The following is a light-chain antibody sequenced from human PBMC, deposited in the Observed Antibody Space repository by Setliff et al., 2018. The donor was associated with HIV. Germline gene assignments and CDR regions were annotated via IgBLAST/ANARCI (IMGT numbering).Light chain of an antibody. V-gene: IGLV2-14*01. CDR3: ASYTKRNVFV. CDR2: EVT. J-gene: IGLJ1*01. Sequence: QSALAQPASVSAAPGPAITISCTGTNSDIGSYTFVSWYQHYPGEAPKLILYEVTDRPSGVSYRFSGSRSGTTASLTISGLRAEDEADYYCASYTKRNVFVFGTGT. CDR1: NSDIGSYTF.